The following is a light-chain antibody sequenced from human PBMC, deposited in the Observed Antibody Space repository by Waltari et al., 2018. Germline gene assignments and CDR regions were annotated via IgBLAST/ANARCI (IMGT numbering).Light chain of an antibody. CDR2: WAS. J-gene: IGKJ4*01. CDR3: QQYYITPLS. V-gene: IGKV4-1*01. Sequence: DIVLTQSPDPLAVSLGERATIHCKSSQSVLYSSDNKSYLAWYQQKPGQPPNLLIYWASTRESGVPDRFSGSGSGTDFTLTISSLQAEDVAVYYCQQYYITPLSFGGGTKVEIK. CDR1: QSVLYSSDNKSY.